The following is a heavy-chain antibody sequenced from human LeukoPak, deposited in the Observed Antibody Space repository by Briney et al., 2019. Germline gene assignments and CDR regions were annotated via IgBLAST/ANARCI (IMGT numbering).Heavy chain of an antibody. CDR2: ISSSSSYI. J-gene: IGHJ3*02. V-gene: IGHV3-21*01. CDR1: GFTFSSYS. CDR3: ARDRVRKNAFDI. D-gene: IGHD2-21*01. Sequence: GGSLRLSCAASGFTFSSYSMNWVRQAPGKGLEWVSSISSSSSYIYYADSVKGRFTISRDNAKNSLYLQMNSRRAEDTAVYYCARDRVRKNAFDIWGQGTMVTVSS.